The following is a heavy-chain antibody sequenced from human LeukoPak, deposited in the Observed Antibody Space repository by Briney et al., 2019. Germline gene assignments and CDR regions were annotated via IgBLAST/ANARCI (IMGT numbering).Heavy chain of an antibody. CDR3: ARRITIFGVVIMNAFDI. CDR2: IYYSGST. J-gene: IGHJ3*02. Sequence: PSETLSLTCTVSGGSISSSSYYWGWIRQPPGTGLEWIGSIYYSGSTYYNPSLKSRVTISVDTSKNQFSLKLSSVTAADTAVYYCARRITIFGVVIMNAFDIWGQGTMVTVSS. V-gene: IGHV4-39*01. D-gene: IGHD3-3*01. CDR1: GGSISSSSYY.